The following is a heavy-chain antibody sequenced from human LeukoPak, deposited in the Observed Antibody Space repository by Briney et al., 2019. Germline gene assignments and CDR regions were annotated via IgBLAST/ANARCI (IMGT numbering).Heavy chain of an antibody. CDR2: IYYSGST. J-gene: IGHJ4*02. Sequence: SETLSLTCTVSGGSISSSSYYWGWIRQPPGKGLEWIGSIYYSGSTYYNPSLKSRVTISIDKANNQFSLKLRPVTAADTAVYYCARDYLVGAPLDSWGQGTQVTVSS. V-gene: IGHV4-39*07. CDR1: GGSISSSSYY. CDR3: ARDYLVGAPLDS. D-gene: IGHD1-26*01.